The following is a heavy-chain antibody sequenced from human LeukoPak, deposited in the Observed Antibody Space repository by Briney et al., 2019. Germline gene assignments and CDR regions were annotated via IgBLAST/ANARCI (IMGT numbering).Heavy chain of an antibody. CDR1: GFTFSSYA. CDR2: ISYDGSNK. CDR3: ARVRMSGGSGSYYKGGAFDI. D-gene: IGHD3-10*01. J-gene: IGHJ3*02. Sequence: GGSLRLSCAASGFTFSSYAMSWVRQAPGKGLEWVAVISYDGSNKYYADSVKGRFTISRDNSKNTLYLQMNSLRAEDTAVYYCARVRMSGGSGSYYKGGAFDIWGQGTMVTVSS. V-gene: IGHV3-30*04.